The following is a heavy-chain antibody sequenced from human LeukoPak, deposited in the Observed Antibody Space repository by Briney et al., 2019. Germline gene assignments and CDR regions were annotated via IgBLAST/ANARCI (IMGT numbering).Heavy chain of an antibody. D-gene: IGHD1-26*01. J-gene: IGHJ4*02. CDR3: ARDREVGATGYYFDY. Sequence: SETLSLTCSVSGDSISLSFYYWGWIRQPPGKALEWIGSVYYSGTTSYNPSLKSRVTISVDMSKNHFSLRLRSVTAADTAVYYCARDREVGATGYYFDYWGQGTLVTVSS. CDR2: VYYSGTT. CDR1: GDSISLSFYY. V-gene: IGHV4-39*02.